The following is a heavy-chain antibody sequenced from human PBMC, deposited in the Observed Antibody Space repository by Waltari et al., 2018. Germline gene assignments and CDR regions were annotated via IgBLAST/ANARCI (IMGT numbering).Heavy chain of an antibody. D-gene: IGHD3-9*01. V-gene: IGHV4-59*01. CDR1: GGSISRYY. J-gene: IGHJ4*02. Sequence: QVQLQESGPGLVKPSETLSLTCTVSGGSISRYYWSWIRQPPGKGMEWIGYIYYSGSTNYNPALKSRVTISVDTSKNQFSLKLSSVTAADTAVYYCARVRAGYTYYFDYWGQGTLVTVSS. CDR2: IYYSGST. CDR3: ARVRAGYTYYFDY.